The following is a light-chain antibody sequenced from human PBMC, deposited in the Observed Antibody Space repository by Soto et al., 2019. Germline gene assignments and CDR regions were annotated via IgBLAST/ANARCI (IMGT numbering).Light chain of an antibody. CDR2: TTS. Sequence: DIQLTQSPSSLSASVGDRVTITCRASQSVGTSLNWFQQKPGKAPKLLIHTTSSLHRGVSSRFSGSGSGTDFSLTISSLQPEDFATYYCQQSYSTPQWTFGQGTRGDFK. CDR3: QQSYSTPQWT. V-gene: IGKV1-39*01. J-gene: IGKJ1*01. CDR1: QSVGTS.